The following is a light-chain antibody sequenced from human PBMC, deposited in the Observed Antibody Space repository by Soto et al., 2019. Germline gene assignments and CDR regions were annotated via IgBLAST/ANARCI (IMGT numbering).Light chain of an antibody. CDR2: ATS. CDR3: QQSYSILT. V-gene: IGKV1-39*01. CDR1: QSISTY. Sequence: DIQMTQSPSSLSASVGDRVTITCRASQSISTYLNWYQKRPGRAPKLLIYATSGLQTGVPSRFSGSGSGTDFTLTISSLQPEDFATYYCQQSYSILTFGQGTKLEI. J-gene: IGKJ2*01.